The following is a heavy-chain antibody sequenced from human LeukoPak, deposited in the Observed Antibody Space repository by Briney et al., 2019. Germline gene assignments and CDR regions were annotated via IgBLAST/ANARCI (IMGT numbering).Heavy chain of an antibody. V-gene: IGHV4-61*02. J-gene: IGHJ4*02. Sequence: PSETLSLTCTVSGSSISSGSYYWSWIRQPAGKGLEWIGRIYTSGSTNYNPSLKSRVTISVDTSKNQFSLKLSSVTAADTAVYYCASGKRYDSPDYWGQGTLVTVSS. D-gene: IGHD2-2*01. CDR2: IYTSGST. CDR3: ASGKRYDSPDY. CDR1: GSSISSGSYY.